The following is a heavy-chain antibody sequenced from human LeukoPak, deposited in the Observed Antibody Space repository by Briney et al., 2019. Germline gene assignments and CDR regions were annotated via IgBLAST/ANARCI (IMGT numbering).Heavy chain of an antibody. CDR2: IWYDGSNK. Sequence: GGSLRLSCAASGFTFSSYGMHWVRQAPGKGLEWVAVIWYDGSNKYYADSVKGRFTTSRDNTKNTLYLQMNSLRAEDTAVYYCARGRGSYHYYYYYGMDVWGQGTTVTVSS. J-gene: IGHJ6*02. CDR1: GFTFSSYG. CDR3: ARGRGSYHYYYYYGMDV. D-gene: IGHD2-15*01. V-gene: IGHV3-33*01.